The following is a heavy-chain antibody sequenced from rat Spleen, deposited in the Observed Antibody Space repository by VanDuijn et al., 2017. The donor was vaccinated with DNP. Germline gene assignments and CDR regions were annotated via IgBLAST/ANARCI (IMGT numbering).Heavy chain of an antibody. V-gene: IGHV3-3*01. CDR1: GYSITSSYR. J-gene: IGHJ4*01. D-gene: IGHD1-4*01. CDR3: ARWPGYNPPYAMDA. Sequence: EVQLQESGPGLVKPSQSLSLTCSVTGYSITSSYRWNWIRKFPGNKLEWMGSVNSAGTTNYHPPLKRRISINRDTSKNQFFLQMNSVTTEDTATYYCARWPGYNPPYAMDAWGQGTSVTVSS. CDR2: VNSAGTT.